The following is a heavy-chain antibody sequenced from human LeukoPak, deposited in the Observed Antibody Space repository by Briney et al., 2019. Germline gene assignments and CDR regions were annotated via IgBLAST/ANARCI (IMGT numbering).Heavy chain of an antibody. D-gene: IGHD2-15*01. CDR3: ARDSGSGDYFDY. J-gene: IGHJ4*02. V-gene: IGHV3-11*01. CDR1: GFTFSDYY. CDR2: ITNSGTTI. Sequence: GGSLRLSCAASGFTFSDYYMGWIRQAPGKGLECVSYITNSGTTIYYADSVKGRFTISRDNAKNSLNLQMNSLRADDTAVYYCARDSGSGDYFDYWGQGTLVTVSS.